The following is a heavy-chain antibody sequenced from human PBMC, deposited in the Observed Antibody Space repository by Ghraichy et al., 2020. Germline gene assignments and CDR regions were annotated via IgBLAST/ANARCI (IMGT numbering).Heavy chain of an antibody. CDR3: AKDYRITIFGVVTPAFDY. J-gene: IGHJ4*02. D-gene: IGHD3-3*01. CDR1: GFTFSSYA. V-gene: IGHV3-23*01. Sequence: GGSLRLSCAASGFTFSSYAMSWVRQAPGKGLEWVSAISGSGGSTYYADSVKGRFTISRDNSKNTLYLQMNSLRAEDTAVYYCAKDYRITIFGVVTPAFDYWGQGTLVTVSS. CDR2: ISGSGGST.